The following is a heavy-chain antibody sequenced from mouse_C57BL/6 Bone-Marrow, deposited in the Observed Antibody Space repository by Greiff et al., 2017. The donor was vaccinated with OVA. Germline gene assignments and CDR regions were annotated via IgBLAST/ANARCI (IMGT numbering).Heavy chain of an antibody. V-gene: IGHV1-9*01. J-gene: IGHJ4*01. CDR3: ASYDGYLYAMDY. Sequence: QVQLQQSGAELMKPGASVKLSCTATGYTFTGYWIEWVKQRPGHGLEWIGEILPGSGSTNYNEKFTGKATVTADTSSNTAYMQLSSLTTEDSAIYYCASYDGYLYAMDYWGQGTSVTVSS. CDR1: GYTFTGYW. D-gene: IGHD2-3*01. CDR2: ILPGSGST.